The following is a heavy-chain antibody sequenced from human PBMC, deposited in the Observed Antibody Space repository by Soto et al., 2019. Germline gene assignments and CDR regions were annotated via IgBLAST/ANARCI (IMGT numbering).Heavy chain of an antibody. CDR3: SRGGSGHQPYFDY. D-gene: IGHD2-15*01. V-gene: IGHV4-39*01. J-gene: IGHJ4*02. Sequence: SETLSLTCTVSGGSISRSSYYWCWIRQPPGKGLEGIGSIYYSGSTYYNPSPSLNSRVTIPVETSKNQFPLSLTSMTAPDAAGYYCSRGGSGHQPYFDYWGQGGLFTVSS. CDR2: IYYSGST. CDR1: GGSISRSSYY.